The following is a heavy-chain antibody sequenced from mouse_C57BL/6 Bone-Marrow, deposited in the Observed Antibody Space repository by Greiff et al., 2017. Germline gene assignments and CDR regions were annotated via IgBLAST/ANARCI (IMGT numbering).Heavy chain of an antibody. CDR1: GYTFTDYY. CDR3: ARELDSSGYGFAY. V-gene: IGHV1-26*01. J-gene: IGHJ3*01. Sequence: EVQLQQPGAELVRPGASVQISCKASGYTFTDYYMNWVKQSHGKSLEWIGDINPNNGGTSYNQKFKGKATLTVDKSSSTAYMELRSLTSEDSAVYYCARELDSSGYGFAYWGQGTLVTVSA. D-gene: IGHD3-2*02. CDR2: INPNNGGT.